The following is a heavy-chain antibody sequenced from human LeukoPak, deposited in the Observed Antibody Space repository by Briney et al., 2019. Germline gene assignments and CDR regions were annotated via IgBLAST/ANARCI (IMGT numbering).Heavy chain of an antibody. D-gene: IGHD3-10*01. Sequence: GGSLRLSCAVSGFTFSGFWMSWSRQAPGKGLEWVASINSDGSEGYYADVVKGRFTISRDNAKNSLYLQINSLRAEDTAVYYCARALWSGPVYYGMDVWGQGTTVTVSS. CDR3: ARALWSGPVYYGMDV. V-gene: IGHV3-7*03. J-gene: IGHJ6*02. CDR2: INSDGSEG. CDR1: GFTFSGFW.